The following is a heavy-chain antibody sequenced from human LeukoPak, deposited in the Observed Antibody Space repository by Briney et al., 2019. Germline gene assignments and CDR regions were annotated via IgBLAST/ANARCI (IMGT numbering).Heavy chain of an antibody. V-gene: IGHV1-2*02. CDR3: AGGSSYYFFDY. CDR1: GTTFPGNY. D-gene: IGHD6-13*01. CDR2: INPSSGGT. J-gene: IGHJ4*02. Sequence: ASVKVSCKASGTTFPGNYLHWVRQAPGQGPEWMGWINPSSGGTNPAQKFQGRVAMTRDTSISTVYIQLKRLTSDDTAVYYCAGGSSYYFFDYWGQGVLVTVSS.